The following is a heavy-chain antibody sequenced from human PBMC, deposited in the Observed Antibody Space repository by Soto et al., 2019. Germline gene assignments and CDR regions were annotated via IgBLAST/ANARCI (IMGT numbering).Heavy chain of an antibody. V-gene: IGHV4-59*08. CDR3: ARRGLAFDI. Sequence: SETLSLTCTVSGGSISSSYWSCIRQPPGKGLEWIGYLHYSGSANYNPSLQSRATISVDTSKNQFSLKLSSVTAADTAVYYCARRGLAFDIWGQGTMVTVSS. J-gene: IGHJ3*02. CDR2: LHYSGSA. CDR1: GGSISSSY.